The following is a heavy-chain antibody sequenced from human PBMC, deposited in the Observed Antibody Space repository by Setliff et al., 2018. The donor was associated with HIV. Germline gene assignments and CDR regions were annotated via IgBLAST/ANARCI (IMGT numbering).Heavy chain of an antibody. CDR2: IKFDGSES. V-gene: IGHV3-7*03. CDR3: ARAYNVYDYRFDSSGYDY. J-gene: IGHJ4*02. CDR1: GLTFNRYW. D-gene: IGHD3-22*01. Sequence: GGSLRLSCVASGLTFNRYWMSWVRQVPGKGLEWVSNIKFDGSESHYADSVKGRFIASTDNAKNSLFLQMNSRKAEDTAVYYCARAYNVYDYRFDSSGYDYWGQGTLVT.